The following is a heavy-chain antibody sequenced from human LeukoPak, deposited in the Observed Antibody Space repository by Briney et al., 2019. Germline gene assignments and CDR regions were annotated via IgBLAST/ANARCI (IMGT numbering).Heavy chain of an antibody. J-gene: IGHJ4*02. CDR3: TNLPGGSFDY. CDR1: GFTFSRNG. CDR2: ISGSGGNT. D-gene: IGHD1-14*01. V-gene: IGHV3-23*01. Sequence: GGSLRLSCAASGFTFSRNGMTWVRQAPGKGLEWVSAISGSGGNTYYADSVKGRFTISRDNSKNTLYLQMNSLRADDTAMYYCTNLPGGSFDYWGQGTLVTVSS.